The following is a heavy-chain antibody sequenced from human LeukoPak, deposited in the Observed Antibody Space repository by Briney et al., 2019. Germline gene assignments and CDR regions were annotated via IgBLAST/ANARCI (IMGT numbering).Heavy chain of an antibody. V-gene: IGHV1-18*01. CDR1: GYTFSNYG. CDR3: ARDRPSPQLGHL. J-gene: IGHJ2*01. D-gene: IGHD7-27*01. Sequence: ASVKVSCKASGYTFSNYGITWMRQAPGQGLEWMGWISAYNGHTNYAQKLQDRVTMTTDTSTSTAYMELRSLRSDDTAVYYCARDRPSPQLGHLWGRGTLVTVSS. CDR2: ISAYNGHT.